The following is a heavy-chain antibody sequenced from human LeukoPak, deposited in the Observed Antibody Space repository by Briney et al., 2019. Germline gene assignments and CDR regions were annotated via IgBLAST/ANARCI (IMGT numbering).Heavy chain of an antibody. V-gene: IGHV3-73*01. CDR3: TRQFSSPSDY. CDR1: GFTFSGSA. Sequence: GGSLRLSCAASGFTFSGSAMHWVRQASGKGLEWVGRIRSKANSYATAYAASVKGRFTISRDDSKNTAYLQMNSLKTEDTAVYYCTRQFSSPSDYWGQGTLVTVSS. CDR2: IRSKANSYAT. D-gene: IGHD6-13*01. J-gene: IGHJ4*02.